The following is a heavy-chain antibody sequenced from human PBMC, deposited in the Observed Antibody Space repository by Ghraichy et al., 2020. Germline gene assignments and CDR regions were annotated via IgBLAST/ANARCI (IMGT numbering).Heavy chain of an antibody. CDR3: AKDLQRYSSSWYGNWFDP. Sequence: GGSLRLSCAASGFTFSSYGMHWVRQAPGKGLEWVAFIRYDGSNKYYADSVKGRFTISRDNSKNTLYLQMNSLRAEDTAVYYCAKDLQRYSSSWYGNWFDPWGQGTLVNVSS. CDR1: GFTFSSYG. V-gene: IGHV3-30*02. D-gene: IGHD6-13*01. J-gene: IGHJ5*02. CDR2: IRYDGSNK.